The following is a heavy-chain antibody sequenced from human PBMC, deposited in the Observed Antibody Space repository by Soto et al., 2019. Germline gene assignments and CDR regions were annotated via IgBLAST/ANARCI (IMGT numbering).Heavy chain of an antibody. D-gene: IGHD2-15*01. CDR1: GYSFTSYW. CDR3: ASRLRYCSGGSCYSGPFDAFDI. Sequence: GASLKISCKGSGYSFTSYWIGWVRQMPGKGLEWMGIIYPGDSDTRYSPSFQGQVTISADKSISTAYLQWSSLKASDTAMYYCASRLRYCSGGSCYSGPFDAFDIWGQGTMVTVSS. J-gene: IGHJ3*02. CDR2: IYPGDSDT. V-gene: IGHV5-51*01.